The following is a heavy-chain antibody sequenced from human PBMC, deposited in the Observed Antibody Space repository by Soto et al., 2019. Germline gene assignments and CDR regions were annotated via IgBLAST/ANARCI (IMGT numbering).Heavy chain of an antibody. CDR2: ISTYSGDT. V-gene: IGHV1-18*01. CDR3: ARHHGPTTSENWFDP. CDR1: GYTFFTYD. J-gene: IGHJ5*02. Sequence: QVHLVQSGVEVKTPGASVKVSCQASGYTFFTYDISWLGRPPGQGLEWMGWISTYSGDTKYAQKFQGRVTMTTDTSTTTAYLELRSLRSDDTAVYYCARHHGPTTSENWFDPWGQGTLVTVSS. D-gene: IGHD5-12*01.